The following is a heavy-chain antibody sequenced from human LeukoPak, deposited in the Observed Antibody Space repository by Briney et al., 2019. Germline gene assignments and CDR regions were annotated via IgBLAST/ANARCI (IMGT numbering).Heavy chain of an antibody. D-gene: IGHD4-17*01. CDR3: SRGGYGDYNNWFDP. Sequence: GRSLRLSCAASGFTFSSFAMHWVRQAPGKGLEWVADIWYNGSNKYYAESVKGRFTISRDNSKNMLYLQLNSLRAEDTAVYYCSRGGYGDYNNWFDPWGQGTLVIVSS. V-gene: IGHV3-33*01. CDR2: IWYNGSNK. J-gene: IGHJ5*02. CDR1: GFTFSSFA.